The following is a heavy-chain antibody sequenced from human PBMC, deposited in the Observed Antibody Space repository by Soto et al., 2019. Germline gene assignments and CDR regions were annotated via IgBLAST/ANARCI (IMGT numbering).Heavy chain of an antibody. CDR1: GYTFTGYY. D-gene: IGHD2-2*01. CDR3: ARGVEGSTSCCYNWFDP. V-gene: IGHV1-2*04. Sequence: GASVKVSCKASGYTFTGYYMHWVRQAPGHGLEWMGWINPNSGGTNYAQKFQGWVTMTRDTSISTAYMELSRLRSDDTAVYYCARGVEGSTSCCYNWFDPWGQGTLVTVSS. CDR2: INPNSGGT. J-gene: IGHJ5*02.